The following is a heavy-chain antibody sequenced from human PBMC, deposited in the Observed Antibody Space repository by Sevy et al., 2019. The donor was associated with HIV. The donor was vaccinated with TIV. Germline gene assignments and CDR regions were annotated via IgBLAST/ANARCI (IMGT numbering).Heavy chain of an antibody. CDR1: GFILGYYA. CDR2: SSYDGGNI. CDR3: ARDFYEFGDPRGLDY. V-gene: IGHV3-30-3*01. Sequence: GGSLRLSCTASGFILGYYAMHWVRQAPGKGLEWVAVSSYDGGNIYYADSVQGRFTVSRDNSKNTLYLKMNSLRPEETAMYYCARDFYEFGDPRGLDYWGQGVLVTVSS. J-gene: IGHJ4*02. D-gene: IGHD4-17*01.